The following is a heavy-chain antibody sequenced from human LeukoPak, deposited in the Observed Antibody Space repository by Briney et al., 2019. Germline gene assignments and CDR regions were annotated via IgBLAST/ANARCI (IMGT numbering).Heavy chain of an antibody. V-gene: IGHV4-39*07. CDR1: GGSISSSSYY. Sequence: SETLSLTCTVSGGSISSSSYYWGWIRQPPGKGLEWIGSIYYSGSTYYNPSLKSRVTISVDTSKSQFSLKLSSVTAADTAVYYCARHDYRGINDGMDVWGQGTTVIVSS. J-gene: IGHJ6*02. D-gene: IGHD3-16*02. CDR2: IYYSGST. CDR3: ARHDYRGINDGMDV.